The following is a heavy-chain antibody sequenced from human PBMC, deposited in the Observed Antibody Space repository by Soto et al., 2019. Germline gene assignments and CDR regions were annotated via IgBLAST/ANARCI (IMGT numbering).Heavy chain of an antibody. V-gene: IGHV4-59*08. Sequence: SETLSLTCTVPGGSISSYDWSWIRQPPGKGLEWIGYIYYSGSTNYNPSLKSRVTISVDTSKNQFSLKLSSVTAADTAVYYCARGSTGDSRSLYRYWGQGTLVTVSS. CDR3: ARGSTGDSRSLYRY. CDR1: GGSISSYD. CDR2: IYYSGST. D-gene: IGHD4-17*01. J-gene: IGHJ4*02.